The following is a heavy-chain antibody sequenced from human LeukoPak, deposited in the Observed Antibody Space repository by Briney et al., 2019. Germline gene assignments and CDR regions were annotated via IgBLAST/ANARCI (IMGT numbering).Heavy chain of an antibody. J-gene: IGHJ4*02. V-gene: IGHV4-59*08. D-gene: IGHD6-13*01. CDR3: ARLPTSYSSSWYYFDY. CDR1: GGSISSYY. Sequence: SETPSLTCTVSGGSISSYYWSWIRQPPGKGLEWIGDIYYSGSTNYNPSLKSRVTTSVDTSKNQFSLKLSSVTAADTAVYYCARLPTSYSSSWYYFDYWGQGTLVTVSS. CDR2: IYYSGST.